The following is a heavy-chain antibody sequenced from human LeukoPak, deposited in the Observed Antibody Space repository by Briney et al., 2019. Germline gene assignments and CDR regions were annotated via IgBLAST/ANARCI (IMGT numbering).Heavy chain of an antibody. V-gene: IGHV3-11*01. J-gene: IGHJ2*01. CDR3: ARVGQQPRWYFDL. CDR1: GFTFRNYY. Sequence: KAGGSLRLSCAASGFTFRNYYMSWIRQAPGEGLEWISYISSSGSTVFYADSVKGRFTISRDSANDSVYLQMNSLRAEDTAVYYCARVGQQPRWYFDLWGRGTLVTVSS. D-gene: IGHD6-13*01. CDR2: ISSSGSTV.